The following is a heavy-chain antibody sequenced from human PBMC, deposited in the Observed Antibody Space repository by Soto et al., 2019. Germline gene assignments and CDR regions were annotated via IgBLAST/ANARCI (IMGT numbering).Heavy chain of an antibody. Sequence: PGGSLRLSCAASGFTFSSYAMHWVRQAPGKGLEWVAVISYDGSNKYYADSVKGRFTISRDHSKNTLYLQMNSLRAEDTAVYYCARVKEEQLLRTPSYIDYWGQGTQVTVSS. J-gene: IGHJ4*02. CDR3: ARVKEEQLLRTPSYIDY. D-gene: IGHD2-2*01. CDR2: ISYDGSNK. V-gene: IGHV3-30-3*01. CDR1: GFTFSSYA.